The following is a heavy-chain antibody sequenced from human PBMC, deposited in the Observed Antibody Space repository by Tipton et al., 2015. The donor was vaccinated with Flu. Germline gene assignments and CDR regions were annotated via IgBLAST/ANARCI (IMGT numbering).Heavy chain of an antibody. CDR2: IYTTGST. Sequence: ASVSTGAYFWTWIRQPAGRGLEWIGRIYTTGSTDYNPSLKSRVTIFLDTSSNHFSLKLTSVTSADTAVYYCARVEGGWFGTHMGPNWFDPWGQGTLVTVSS. D-gene: IGHD3-10*01. V-gene: IGHV4-61*02. CDR1: ASVSTGAYF. J-gene: IGHJ5*02. CDR3: ARVEGGWFGTHMGPNWFDP.